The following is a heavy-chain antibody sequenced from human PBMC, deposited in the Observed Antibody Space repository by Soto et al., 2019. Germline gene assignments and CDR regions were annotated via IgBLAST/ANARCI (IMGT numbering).Heavy chain of an antibody. CDR1: GYSFTSYW. D-gene: IGHD1-7*01. J-gene: IGHJ4*02. CDR3: AREEGGTRTPFDY. Sequence: GEPLKIAWRGSGYSFTSYWIGWVRQMPGKGLEWMGIIYPGDSDTRYSPSFQGQVTISADKSISTAYLQWSSLKASDTAMYYCAREEGGTRTPFDYWGQGTLVTVSS. CDR2: IYPGDSDT. V-gene: IGHV5-51*01.